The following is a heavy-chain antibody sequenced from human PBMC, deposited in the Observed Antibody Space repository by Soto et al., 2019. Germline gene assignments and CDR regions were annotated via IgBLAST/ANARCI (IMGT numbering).Heavy chain of an antibody. V-gene: IGHV4-30-2*01. Sequence: QLQLQESGSGLVKPSQTLSLTCAVSGGSISSGGYSWSWIRQPPGKGLEWIGYIYHIGSTYYNPSLKSRVTISVDRSKNQFSLKLSSVTAADTAVYYCARAHGSGWGAFDIWGQGTMVTVSS. D-gene: IGHD3-10*01. CDR3: ARAHGSGWGAFDI. J-gene: IGHJ3*02. CDR1: GGSISSGGYS. CDR2: IYHIGST.